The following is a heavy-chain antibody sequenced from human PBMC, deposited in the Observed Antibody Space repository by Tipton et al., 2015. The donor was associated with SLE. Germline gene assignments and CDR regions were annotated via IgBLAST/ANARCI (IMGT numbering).Heavy chain of an antibody. D-gene: IGHD2-2*01. CDR2: IYYSGST. CDR1: GGSISSHY. V-gene: IGHV4-59*11. CDR3: ARRLRYCSSSSCPPSGFDY. J-gene: IGHJ4*02. Sequence: LRLSCTVSGGSISSHYWSWIRQPPGKALEWIGYIYYSGSTNYNPSLKSRVTISVDTSKNQFSLKLSSVTAADTAVYYCARRLRYCSSSSCPPSGFDYWGQGTLVTVSS.